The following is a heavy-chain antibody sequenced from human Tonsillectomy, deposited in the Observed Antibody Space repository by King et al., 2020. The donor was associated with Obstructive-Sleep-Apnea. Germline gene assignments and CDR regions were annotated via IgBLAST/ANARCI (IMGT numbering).Heavy chain of an antibody. J-gene: IGHJ4*02. Sequence: VQLVESGGGLVQPGGSLRLSCVASGFTFSSYAMSWVRQAPGKGLEWVSVISGSGGSTYYADSVKGRFTISRDNSKNTVYLQMNSLRAEDTAVYYCAKVYAYSYGLELYYFDYWGQGTLVTVSA. V-gene: IGHV3-23*04. D-gene: IGHD5-18*01. CDR3: AKVYAYSYGLELYYFDY. CDR1: GFTFSSYA. CDR2: ISGSGGST.